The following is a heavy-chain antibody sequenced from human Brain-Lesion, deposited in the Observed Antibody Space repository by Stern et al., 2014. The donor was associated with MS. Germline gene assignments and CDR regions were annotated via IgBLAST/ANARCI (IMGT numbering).Heavy chain of an antibody. CDR1: GGSISRGDYS. D-gene: IGHD4-23*01. J-gene: IGHJ4*02. CDR2: IVHSGST. V-gene: IGHV4-30-2*01. CDR3: ARIFGGNFDN. Sequence: QMQLVQSGSGLVKPSQTLSLTCAVSGGSISRGDYSWSWIRQPPGKSLEWIGYIVHSGSTYSHPSLKSRVSISVDRSKTQFSLKLSSVTAADTAMYYCARIFGGNFDNWGQGNLVTVSS.